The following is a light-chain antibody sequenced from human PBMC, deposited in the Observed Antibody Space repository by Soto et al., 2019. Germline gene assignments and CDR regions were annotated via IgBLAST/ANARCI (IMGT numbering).Light chain of an antibody. CDR1: QSVSSSY. J-gene: IGKJ5*01. CDR2: GAS. CDR3: QQYGRSPQVT. V-gene: IGKV3-20*01. Sequence: EIVLTQSPGTLSLSPGERATLSCRASQSVSSSYLAWYQQKPGQAPRLLIYGASGRATGIPDRFSGSGSGTDFTLTINRLEPEDFAVYYCQQYGRSPQVTFGPGTRLEIK.